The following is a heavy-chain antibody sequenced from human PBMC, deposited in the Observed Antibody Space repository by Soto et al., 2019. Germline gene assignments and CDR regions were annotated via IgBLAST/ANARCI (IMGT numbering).Heavy chain of an antibody. D-gene: IGHD3-3*01. CDR1: GFTFSSYA. J-gene: IGHJ4*02. CDR3: ARGDPPTYYDFWSGYYPVFDY. V-gene: IGHV3-23*03. CDR2: IYSGGST. Sequence: EVQLLESGGGLVQPGGSLRLSCAASGFTFSSYAMSWVRQAPGKGLEWVSVIYSGGSTYYADSVKGRFTISRDNSKNTLYLQMNSLRAEDTAVYYCARGDPPTYYDFWSGYYPVFDYWGQGTLVTVSS.